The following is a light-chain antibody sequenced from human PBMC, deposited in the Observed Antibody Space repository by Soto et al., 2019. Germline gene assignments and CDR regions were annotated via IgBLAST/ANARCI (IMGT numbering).Light chain of an antibody. V-gene: IGKV1-39*01. J-gene: IGKJ5*01. Sequence: DIQMTQSPSTLSGSVGDRVTITCRASQTISSWLAWYQQKPGKAPKLLIYAASSLQRGVPSRFSGSGSGTDFTLTIGSLQPEDFATYYCQQSYSPPPITFGQGTRLEIK. CDR3: QQSYSPPPIT. CDR2: AAS. CDR1: QTISSW.